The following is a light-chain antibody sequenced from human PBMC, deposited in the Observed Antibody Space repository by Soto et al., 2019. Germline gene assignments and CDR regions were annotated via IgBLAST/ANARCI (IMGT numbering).Light chain of an antibody. CDR1: QSVPSR. V-gene: IGKV3-15*01. J-gene: IGKJ1*01. CDR2: GAS. Sequence: EILMTHSPSXLSVXPXXXXXXSXXASQSVPSRIAWYQQKPGQAPSLLIYGASTRATGVPDRFSGTGSGTEFTLTISSLQSEDFAVYYCQQYNNWPWTFGQGTKVDIK. CDR3: QQYNNWPWT.